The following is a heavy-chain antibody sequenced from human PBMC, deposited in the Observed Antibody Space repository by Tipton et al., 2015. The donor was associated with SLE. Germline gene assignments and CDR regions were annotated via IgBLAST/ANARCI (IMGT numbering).Heavy chain of an antibody. CDR3: ARGDGITMVQGQDYFDY. CDR1: GGSFSGYY. D-gene: IGHD3-10*01. Sequence: GSLRLSCAVYGGSFSGYYWSWIRQPPGKGLEWIGEINHSGSTNYNPSLKSRVTISVDTSKNQFSLKLSSVTAADTAVYYCARGDGITMVQGQDYFDYWGQGTLVTVSS. V-gene: IGHV4-34*01. J-gene: IGHJ4*02. CDR2: INHSGST.